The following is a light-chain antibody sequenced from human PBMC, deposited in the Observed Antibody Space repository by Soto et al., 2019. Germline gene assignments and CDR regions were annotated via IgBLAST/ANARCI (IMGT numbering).Light chain of an antibody. Sequence: EIVLTRSPATLSLSPGERATLSCRASQSVSSYLAWNQQKPGQAPRLLIYDVSNRATGIPARFSGSGSGTDFTLTISGLEPEDFAVSYCQQRSNWPRTFGQGTKVDIK. V-gene: IGKV3-11*01. J-gene: IGKJ1*01. CDR2: DVS. CDR1: QSVSSY. CDR3: QQRSNWPRT.